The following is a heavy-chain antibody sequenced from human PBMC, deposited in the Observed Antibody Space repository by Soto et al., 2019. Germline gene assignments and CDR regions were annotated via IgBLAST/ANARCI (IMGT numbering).Heavy chain of an antibody. Sequence: SXATLSLTFTVSGGSIGSYEWNWIRQPAGKGLEWIGRIYTSGGTNYNPSLNSRVTMSVDTSKNQLSLKLSTVTAADTAAYYCAREDCSNTSCLYGVDVWGQGTTVTVS. V-gene: IGHV4-4*07. CDR2: IYTSGGT. D-gene: IGHD2-2*01. J-gene: IGHJ6*02. CDR3: AREDCSNTSCLYGVDV. CDR1: GGSIGSYE.